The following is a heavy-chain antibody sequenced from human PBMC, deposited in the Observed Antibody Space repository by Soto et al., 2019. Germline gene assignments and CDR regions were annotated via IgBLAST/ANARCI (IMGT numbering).Heavy chain of an antibody. Sequence: QVQLVESGGGVVQPGRSLRLSCAASGFTFSSYGMHWVRQAPGKGLEWVAVIWYDGSNKYYADSVKGRFTISRDNSKNTLYLQMNSLRAEDTAVYYCARVQYYYILTGYYGIDYWGQGTLVTVSS. D-gene: IGHD3-9*01. CDR2: IWYDGSNK. CDR3: ARVQYYYILTGYYGIDY. V-gene: IGHV3-33*01. CDR1: GFTFSSYG. J-gene: IGHJ4*02.